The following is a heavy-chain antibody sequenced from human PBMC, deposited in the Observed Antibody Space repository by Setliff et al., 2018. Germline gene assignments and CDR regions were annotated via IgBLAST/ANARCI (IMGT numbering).Heavy chain of an antibody. J-gene: IGHJ4*02. Sequence: SETLSLTCAVYGGSLSGNYWNWIRQPPGKGLEWIGEINHSGNTNYNPSLKSRVTISVDTSKNQFSLKLNSVTAADTAVYYCARHLWGRYMAESSDYFDYWGQGSLVTVSS. CDR1: GGSLSGNY. D-gene: IGHD3-3*02. CDR3: ARHLWGRYMAESSDYFDY. V-gene: IGHV4-34*01. CDR2: INHSGNT.